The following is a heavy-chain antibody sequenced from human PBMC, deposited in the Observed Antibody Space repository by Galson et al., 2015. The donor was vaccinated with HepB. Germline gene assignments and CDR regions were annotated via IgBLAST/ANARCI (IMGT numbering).Heavy chain of an antibody. J-gene: IGHJ6*02. D-gene: IGHD2-2*01. CDR2: VSGSGGST. Sequence: SLRLSCAASGFTFSSYAMSWVRQAPGKGLEWVSAVSGSGGSTYYADSVKGRFTISRDNSKNTLYLQMNSLRAEDTAVYYCAKDPSWYCSSTSCQEGYGMDVWGQGTTVTVSS. CDR3: AKDPSWYCSSTSCQEGYGMDV. CDR1: GFTFSSYA. V-gene: IGHV3-23*01.